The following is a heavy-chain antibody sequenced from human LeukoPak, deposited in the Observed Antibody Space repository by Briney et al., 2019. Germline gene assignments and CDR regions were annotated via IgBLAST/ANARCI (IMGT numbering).Heavy chain of an antibody. CDR1: GGTFSSYA. D-gene: IGHD2-15*01. V-gene: IGHV1-69*04. CDR2: IIPIFGIA. J-gene: IGHJ4*02. Sequence: SVKVSCKASGGTFSSYAISWVRQAPGQGLEWMGRIIPIFGIANYAQKFQGRVTITADKSTSTAYMELSNLRSEDTAVYYCARAEVDCSGGSCYDYWGQGTLVTVSS. CDR3: ARAEVDCSGGSCYDY.